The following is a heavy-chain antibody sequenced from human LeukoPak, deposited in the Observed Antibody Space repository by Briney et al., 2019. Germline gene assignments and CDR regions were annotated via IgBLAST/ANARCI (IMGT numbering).Heavy chain of an antibody. V-gene: IGHV3-9*01. CDR2: ISWNSGNI. CDR3: AREKHSSSSDSFDY. Sequence: GGSLRLSCAASGFTFDDYAMHWVRHAPGKGLEWVSGISWNSGNIGYADSVKGRFTISRDNAKNSLYLQMNSLRAEDTAVYYCAREKHSSSSDSFDYWGQGTLVTVSS. CDR1: GFTFDDYA. D-gene: IGHD6-6*01. J-gene: IGHJ4*02.